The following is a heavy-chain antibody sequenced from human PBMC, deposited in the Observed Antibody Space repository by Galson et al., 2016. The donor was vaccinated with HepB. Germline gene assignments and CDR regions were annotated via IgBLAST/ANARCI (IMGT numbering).Heavy chain of an antibody. Sequence: SLRLSCATSGITFSDYGMSWVRQAPGKGLEWLATISGSGGNTWLSDSVKGRLTVSKGNSGNTLYLEINRLRAEDTALYYCARARGFYDAFNVWGQGAMVTVSS. CDR3: ARARGFYDAFNV. V-gene: IGHV3-23*01. CDR1: GITFSDYG. CDR2: ISGSGGNT. D-gene: IGHD3-3*01. J-gene: IGHJ3*01.